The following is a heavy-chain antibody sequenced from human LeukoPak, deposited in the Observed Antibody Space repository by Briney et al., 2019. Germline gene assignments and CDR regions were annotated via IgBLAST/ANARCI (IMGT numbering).Heavy chain of an antibody. J-gene: IGHJ4*02. Sequence: GGSLRLSCAASGFTFSSYSMNWVRQAPGKGLEWVSSISSSGYIYYADSVKGRFTISRDNAKNSLYLQMNSLRAEDTAVYYCARDQQLVDYWGQGTLVTVSS. CDR2: ISSSGYI. CDR3: ARDQQLVDY. D-gene: IGHD6-6*01. V-gene: IGHV3-21*01. CDR1: GFTFSSYS.